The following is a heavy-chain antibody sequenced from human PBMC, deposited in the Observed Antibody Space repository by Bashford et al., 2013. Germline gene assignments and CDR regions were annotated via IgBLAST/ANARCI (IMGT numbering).Heavy chain of an antibody. V-gene: IGHV4-34*01. CDR3: ARGADYSVHFEYFDY. D-gene: IGHD4-11*01. CDR1: GGSFSGYY. J-gene: IGHJ4*02. CDR2: INHSGST. Sequence: SETLSLTCAVYGGSFSGYYWSWIRQPPGKGLEWIGEINHSGSTKYNPSLKSRVTMSVDTSKNQFSLKLSSVTAADTAVYYCARGADYSVHFEYFDYWGQGTLVTVSS.